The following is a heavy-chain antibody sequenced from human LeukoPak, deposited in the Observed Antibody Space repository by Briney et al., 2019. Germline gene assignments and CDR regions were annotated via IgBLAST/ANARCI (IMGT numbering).Heavy chain of an antibody. CDR3: ARAKGELRAFDI. D-gene: IGHD1-26*01. V-gene: IGHV1-69*05. Sequence: SVKVSCKASGGTFSSYAISWVRQAPGQGLEWMGRIIPIFGTANYAQKFQGRVTITTDESTSTDYMELSSLRSEDTAVYYCARAKGELRAFDIWGQGTMVTVSS. CDR2: IIPIFGTA. J-gene: IGHJ3*02. CDR1: GGTFSSYA.